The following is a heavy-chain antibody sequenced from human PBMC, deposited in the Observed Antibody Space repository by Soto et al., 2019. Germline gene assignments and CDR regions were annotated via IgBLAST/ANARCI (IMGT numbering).Heavy chain of an antibody. V-gene: IGHV4-59*08. Sequence: SETLSLTCTVSGGSISSYYWSWIRQPPGKGLEWIGYIYYSGSTNYNPSLKSRVTISVDTSKNQFSLKLSSVTAADTAVFYCARHNYGSAFDIWGQGTMVTVSS. CDR2: IYYSGST. CDR1: GGSISSYY. CDR3: ARHNYGSAFDI. J-gene: IGHJ3*02. D-gene: IGHD4-17*01.